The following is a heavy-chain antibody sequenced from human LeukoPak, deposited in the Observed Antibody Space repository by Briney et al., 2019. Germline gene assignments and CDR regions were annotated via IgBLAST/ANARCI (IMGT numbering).Heavy chain of an antibody. J-gene: IGHJ4*02. Sequence: ASVKVSCEASGYTFTGYYMHWVRQAPGQGLEWMGRINPNSGGTNYAQKFQGRVTMTRDTSISTAYMELSRLRSDDTAVYYCARGYYGSGSYYNFDYWGQGTLVTVSS. V-gene: IGHV1-2*06. CDR1: GYTFTGYY. D-gene: IGHD3-10*01. CDR3: ARGYYGSGSYYNFDY. CDR2: INPNSGGT.